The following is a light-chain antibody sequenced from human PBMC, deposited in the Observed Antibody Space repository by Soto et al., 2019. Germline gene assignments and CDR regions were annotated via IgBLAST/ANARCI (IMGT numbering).Light chain of an antibody. J-gene: IGLJ2*01. V-gene: IGLV6-57*02. Sequence: NFMLTQPHSVSESAGKTVTISCTGSSGSIASGYVQWYQQRPGSAPTTLIYEDNQRPAGVPDRFSGSIDSSSNSASLTISGLRPEDEADYYCQSSDGNNMVFGGGTKVTVL. CDR2: EDN. CDR1: SGSIASGY. CDR3: QSSDGNNMV.